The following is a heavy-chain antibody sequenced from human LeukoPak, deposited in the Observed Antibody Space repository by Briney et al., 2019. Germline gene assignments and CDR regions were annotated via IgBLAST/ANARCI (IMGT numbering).Heavy chain of an antibody. CDR2: INPNSGGT. CDR3: ARDPSHDYAFDRWFDP. Sequence: ASVKVSCKASGYTFTGYYMHWVRQAPGQGLEWMGRINPNSGGTNYAQKFQGRVTMTRDTSISTAYMELSRLRSDDTAVYYCARDPSHDYAFDRWFDPWRQGTLVTVSS. J-gene: IGHJ5*02. V-gene: IGHV1-2*06. D-gene: IGHD4-17*01. CDR1: GYTFTGYY.